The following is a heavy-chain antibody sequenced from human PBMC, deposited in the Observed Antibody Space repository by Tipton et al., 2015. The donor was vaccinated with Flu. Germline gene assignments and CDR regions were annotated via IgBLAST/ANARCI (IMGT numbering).Heavy chain of an antibody. J-gene: IGHJ3*02. D-gene: IGHD1-26*01. CDR3: ARWSRYLLLKAFDI. Sequence: SLRLSCAASGFAFSDYYINWIRQAPGKGLEWVSYISGGANTISYADSVKGRFTISRDNAKNSVYLQMNSLRAEDTAVYYRARWSRYLLLKAFDIWGQGTMVTVSP. CDR2: ISGGANTI. CDR1: GFAFSDYY. V-gene: IGHV3-11*01.